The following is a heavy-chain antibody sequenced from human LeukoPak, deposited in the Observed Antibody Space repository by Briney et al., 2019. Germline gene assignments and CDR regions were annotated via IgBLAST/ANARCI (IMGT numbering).Heavy chain of an antibody. CDR1: GFTFSSYS. J-gene: IGHJ3*02. CDR2: ISSSSSYI. D-gene: IGHD5-18*01. V-gene: IGHV3-21*01. CDR3: ARRRDTAMVGDAFDI. Sequence: GGSLRLSCAASGFTFSSYSMNWVRQAPGKGLEWVSSISSSSSYIYYADSVKGRFTISRDNAKNSLYLQMNSPRAEDTAVYYCARRRDTAMVGDAFDIWGQGTMVTVSS.